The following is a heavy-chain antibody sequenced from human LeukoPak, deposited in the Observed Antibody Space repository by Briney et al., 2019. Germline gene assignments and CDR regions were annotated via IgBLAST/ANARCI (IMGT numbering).Heavy chain of an antibody. V-gene: IGHV3-66*01. D-gene: IGHD1-1*01. J-gene: IGHJ6*02. CDR2: IYSGGST. CDR1: GFTLSSNY. CDR3: ARRNWNQLYGMDV. Sequence: GGSLRLSCAASGFTLSSNYMCWVRQAPGKGLEWVSVIYSGGSTYYADSVKGRFTISRDNSKNTLYLQMNSLRAEDTAVYYCARRNWNQLYGMDVWGQGTTVTVSS.